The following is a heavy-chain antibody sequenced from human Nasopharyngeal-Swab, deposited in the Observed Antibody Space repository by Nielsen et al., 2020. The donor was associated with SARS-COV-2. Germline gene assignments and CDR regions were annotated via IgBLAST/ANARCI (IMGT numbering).Heavy chain of an antibody. D-gene: IGHD2-2*01. J-gene: IGHJ4*02. Sequence: SCAASGFTFSDYYMSWIRQAPGKGLEWVSYISSSGSTIYYADSVKGRFTISRDNAKNTLYLQMNSLRAEDTAVYYCARDSPVYCSSTSCYLDWGQGTLVTVSS. CDR3: ARDSPVYCSSTSCYLD. V-gene: IGHV3-11*04. CDR1: GFTFSDYY. CDR2: ISSSGSTI.